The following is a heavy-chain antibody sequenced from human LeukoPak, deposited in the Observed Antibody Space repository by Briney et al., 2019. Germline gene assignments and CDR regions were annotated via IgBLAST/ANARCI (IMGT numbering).Heavy chain of an antibody. J-gene: IGHJ4*02. D-gene: IGHD3-16*01. CDR3: TRLGYVWGSSDY. CDR1: GFTFSNAW. Sequence: GGSLRLSCAASGFTFSNAWMSWVRQASGKGLEWVGRIRSKANSYATAYAASVKGRFTISRDDSKNTAYLQMNSLKTEDTAVYYCTRLGYVWGSSDYWGQGTLVTVSS. V-gene: IGHV3-73*01. CDR2: IRSKANSYAT.